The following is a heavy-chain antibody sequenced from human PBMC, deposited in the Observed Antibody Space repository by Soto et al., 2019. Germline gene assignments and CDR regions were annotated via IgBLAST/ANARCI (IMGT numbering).Heavy chain of an antibody. CDR1: DYTFTAYA. V-gene: IGHV1-18*01. Sequence: QVQLMQSGPEVKKPGASVKVSCKASDYTFTAYAITWVRQAPGQGLEWMGWISTYNGNTVYAQKLQDRVTMTTDTSTSTAHMELRSLRSDDTAVYYCAREVSGSYRLVDSWGQGTLVTVSS. J-gene: IGHJ4*02. D-gene: IGHD1-26*01. CDR3: AREVSGSYRLVDS. CDR2: ISTYNGNT.